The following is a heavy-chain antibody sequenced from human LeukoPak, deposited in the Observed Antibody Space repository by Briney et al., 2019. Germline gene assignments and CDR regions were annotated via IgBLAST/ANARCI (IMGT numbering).Heavy chain of an antibody. CDR1: GGTFSSYA. J-gene: IGHJ4*02. CDR2: IIPIFGTA. D-gene: IGHD2-21*02. V-gene: IGHV1-69*13. Sequence: SVKVSCKASGGTFSSYAISWVRQAPGQGLEWMGGIIPIFGTANYVQKFQGRVTITADESTSTAYMELSSLRSEDTAVYYCATPGSAIDPYYFDYWGQGTLVTVSS. CDR3: ATPGSAIDPYYFDY.